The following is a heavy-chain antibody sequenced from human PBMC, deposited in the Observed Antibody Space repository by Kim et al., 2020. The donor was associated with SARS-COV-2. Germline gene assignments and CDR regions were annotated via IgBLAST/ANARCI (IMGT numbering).Heavy chain of an antibody. J-gene: IGHJ6*02. CDR3: ARAPRSITIFVVVPYYYYGMDV. D-gene: IGHD3-3*01. V-gene: IGHV3-11*01. CDR2: ISSSGSTI. CDR1: GFTFSDYY. Sequence: GGSLRLSCAASGFTFSDYYMSWIRQAPGKGLEWVSYISSSGSTIYYADSVKGRFTISRDNAKNSLYLQMNSLRAEDTAVYYCARAPRSITIFVVVPYYYYGMDVWGHGTTVTVSS.